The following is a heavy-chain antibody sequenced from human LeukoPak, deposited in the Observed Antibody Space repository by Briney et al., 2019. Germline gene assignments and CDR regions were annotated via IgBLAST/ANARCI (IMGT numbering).Heavy chain of an antibody. D-gene: IGHD6-19*01. J-gene: IGHJ4*02. CDR1: GYSFTSYW. V-gene: IGHV5-51*01. CDR2: IYPGDSDT. CDR3: ARPHKRGYSSGWYYFDY. Sequence: GESLKISCKGSGYSFTSYWIGWVRPMPGKCLEWMGIIYPGDSDTRYSPSFQGQVTISADKSISTAYLQWSSLKASDTAMYYCARPHKRGYSSGWYYFDYWGQGTLVTVSS.